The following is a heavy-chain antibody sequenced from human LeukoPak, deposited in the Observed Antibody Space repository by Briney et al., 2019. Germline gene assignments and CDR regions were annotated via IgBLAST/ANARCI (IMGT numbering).Heavy chain of an antibody. V-gene: IGHV3-30-3*01. CDR3: AREADTCYYDSSGYTREYYFDY. CDR1: GFTFSSYA. Sequence: GGSLRLSCAASGFTFSSYAMHWVRQAPGKGLEWVAVISYDGSNKYYADSVKGRFTISRDNSKNTLYLQMNSLRAEDTAVYYCAREADTCYYDSSGYTREYYFDYWGQGTLVTVSS. CDR2: ISYDGSNK. D-gene: IGHD3-22*01. J-gene: IGHJ4*02.